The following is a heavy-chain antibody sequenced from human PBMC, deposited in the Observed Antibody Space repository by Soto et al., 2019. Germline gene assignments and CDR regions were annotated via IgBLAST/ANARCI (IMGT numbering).Heavy chain of an antibody. Sequence: SETLSLTCAVSGGSISSGGYSWSWIRQPPGKGLEWIGYIYHSGSTYYNPSLKSRLFISVDTSKNQVSLNLASVTAADTAVYYCTTQGFGFLHGLVDVWGQGTTVTVSS. CDR1: GGSISSGGYS. CDR3: TTQGFGFLHGLVDV. J-gene: IGHJ6*02. V-gene: IGHV4-30-2*01. D-gene: IGHD1-1*01. CDR2: IYHSGST.